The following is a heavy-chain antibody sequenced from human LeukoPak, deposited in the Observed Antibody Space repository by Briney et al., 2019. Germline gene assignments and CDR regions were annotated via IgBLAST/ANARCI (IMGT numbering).Heavy chain of an antibody. CDR3: ASKHLWSDGFDI. CDR1: GGPFSGYY. CDR2: IYSSGSS. Sequence: PSETLSLTCAVYGGPFSGYYWSWIRQPAGKRLEWIGRIYSSGSSNYNPSLKSRVTMPVDTSKNQISLKLSSVTAADTAVYYCASKHLWSDGFDIWGQGTMVTVSS. J-gene: IGHJ3*02. D-gene: IGHD3-10*01. V-gene: IGHV4-59*10.